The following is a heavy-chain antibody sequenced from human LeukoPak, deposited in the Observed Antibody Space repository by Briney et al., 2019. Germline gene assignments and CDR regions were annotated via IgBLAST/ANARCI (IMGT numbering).Heavy chain of an antibody. Sequence: PSETLSLTCTVSGGSISSSSYYWGWIRQPPGKGLEWIGSFYYSGSTCYNTSLKSRVTISVDTSKNQFSLMLSSVTAADTAVYYCARHSGGKLFQHWGQGTLVTVSS. V-gene: IGHV4-39*01. D-gene: IGHD4-23*01. CDR1: GGSISSSSYY. CDR2: FYYSGST. CDR3: ARHSGGKLFQH. J-gene: IGHJ1*01.